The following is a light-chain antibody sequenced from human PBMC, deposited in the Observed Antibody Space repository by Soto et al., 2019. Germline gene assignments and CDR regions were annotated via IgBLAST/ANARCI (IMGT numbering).Light chain of an antibody. J-gene: IGLJ2*01. CDR3: QTYDDGLEV. V-gene: IGLV4-69*01. CDR1: SGHSNNA. Sequence: QLVLTQSPSASASLGASVKLTCTLNSGHSNNAIAWHQQQPEKGPRDLMKLNSDASHSKGDGSHDRFSGSSSGAQHYLTTSCPQSEDEADYYWQTYDDGLEVFGGGTKLNVL. CDR2: LNSDASH.